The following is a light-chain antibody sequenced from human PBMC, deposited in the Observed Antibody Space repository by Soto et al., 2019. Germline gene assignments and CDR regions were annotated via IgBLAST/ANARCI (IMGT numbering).Light chain of an antibody. V-gene: IGKV3-20*01. Sequence: EIVLTQSPGTLSLSPGERATLSCRASQSVSNNYIAWYQQKPGQAPRHLIYGASSRATGIPDRFSGSGSGTDFTLTISRLEPEDFAVYHCQQYSSSPWTFGQGTKVEIK. CDR3: QQYSSSPWT. CDR1: QSVSNNY. J-gene: IGKJ1*01. CDR2: GAS.